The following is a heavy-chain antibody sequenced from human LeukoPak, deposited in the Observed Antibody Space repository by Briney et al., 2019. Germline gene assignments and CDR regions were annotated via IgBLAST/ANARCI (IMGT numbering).Heavy chain of an antibody. CDR2: INPSGDST. CDR1: GYTFTSYG. D-gene: IGHD2-21*02. J-gene: IGHJ4*02. CDR3: ASVLYCGADCYSGRYFFDY. Sequence: ASVKVSCKASGYTFTSYGISWVRQAPGQGLEWMGIINPSGDSTSYAQKFQGRVTMTRDTFTSTVYMELSSLRSEDTAVYYCASVLYCGADCYSGRYFFDYWGQGTLVTVSS. V-gene: IGHV1-46*01.